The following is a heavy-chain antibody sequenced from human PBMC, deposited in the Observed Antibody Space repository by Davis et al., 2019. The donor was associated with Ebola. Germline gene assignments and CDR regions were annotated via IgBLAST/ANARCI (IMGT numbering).Heavy chain of an antibody. CDR2: IYYSGST. D-gene: IGHD6-19*01. J-gene: IGHJ5*02. CDR1: GGSISSYY. CDR3: ARDRDSSGWYWFDP. Sequence: GSLRLSCTVSGGSISSYYWSWIRQPPGKGLEWIGYIYYSGSTNYNPSLKSRVTISVDRSKNQFSLKLSSVTAADTAVYYCARDRDSSGWYWFDPWGQGTLVTVSS. V-gene: IGHV4-59*12.